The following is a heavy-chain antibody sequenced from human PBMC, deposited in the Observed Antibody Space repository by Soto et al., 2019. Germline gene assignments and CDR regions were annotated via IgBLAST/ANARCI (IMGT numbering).Heavy chain of an antibody. D-gene: IGHD3-10*01. CDR1: GFTFSSYS. CDR3: ARDLRFVIAMVRGVMGY. CDR2: ISSSSSTI. J-gene: IGHJ4*02. V-gene: IGHV3-48*01. Sequence: GGSLRLSCAASGFTFSSYSMNWVRQAPGKGLEWVSYISSSSSTIYYADSVKGRFTISRDNAKNSLYLQMNSLRAEDTAVYYCARDLRFVIAMVRGVMGYWGQGTLVTVSS.